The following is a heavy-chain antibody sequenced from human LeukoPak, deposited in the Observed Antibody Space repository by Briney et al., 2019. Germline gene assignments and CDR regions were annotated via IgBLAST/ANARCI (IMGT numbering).Heavy chain of an antibody. Sequence: GGSLRLSCAASGFTFSSYWMHWVRHAPGKGPVWVSRVDVHGQGTAYADSVKGRFTISRDNAKNTLSLQMNSLSAEDTAVYYCARSNYDSTTFYYLLDLWGQGTLVTVSS. V-gene: IGHV3-74*01. CDR2: VDVHGQGT. CDR1: GFTFSSYW. D-gene: IGHD2/OR15-2a*01. CDR3: ARSNYDSTTFYYLLDL. J-gene: IGHJ5*02.